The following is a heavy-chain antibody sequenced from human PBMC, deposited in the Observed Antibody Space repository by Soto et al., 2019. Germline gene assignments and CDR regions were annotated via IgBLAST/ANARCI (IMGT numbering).Heavy chain of an antibody. V-gene: IGHV3-23*01. Sequence: GGSLRLSCVASGFSCSDYAMTWVRQAPGKGLVWVSGIGNRGDTTDYADSVKGRSTISRDNSKNMLFLQMNSLRVEDTAVYYCARDLNWNDGSDWGQGTLVTVSS. J-gene: IGHJ4*02. CDR3: ARDLNWNDGSD. CDR1: GFSCSDYA. CDR2: IGNRGDTT. D-gene: IGHD1-1*01.